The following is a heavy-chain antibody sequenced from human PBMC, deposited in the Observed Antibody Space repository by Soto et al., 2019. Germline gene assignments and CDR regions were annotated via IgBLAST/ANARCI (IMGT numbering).Heavy chain of an antibody. CDR2: IIPIFGTA. CDR3: VSHGITGTWVYYYGMDV. Sequence: QVQLVQSGAEVKKPGSSVKVSCKASGGTFSSYAISWVRQAPGQGLEWMGGIIPIFGTANYAQKFQGRVTITADESTSTDYMELSSLRSEDTAVYYCVSHGITGTWVYYYGMDVWVQGTTVTVAS. CDR1: GGTFSSYA. D-gene: IGHD1-7*01. J-gene: IGHJ6*02. V-gene: IGHV1-69*12.